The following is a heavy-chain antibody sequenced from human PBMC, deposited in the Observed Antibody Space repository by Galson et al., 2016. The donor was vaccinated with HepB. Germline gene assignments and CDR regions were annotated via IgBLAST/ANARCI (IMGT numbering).Heavy chain of an antibody. CDR1: GGSSSDDH. D-gene: IGHD2-15*01. J-gene: IGHJ5*02. V-gene: IGHV4-59*08. Sequence: SETLSLTCAVSGGSSSDDHWSWIQQPPGRGLEWIGHILYRGSNKYNPSLESRLTISLDTSKSQFSLTLSSVTATDTAVYYCATFIAGGGGRGSWGQGTLVTVSS. CDR3: ATFIAGGGGRGS. CDR2: ILYRGSN.